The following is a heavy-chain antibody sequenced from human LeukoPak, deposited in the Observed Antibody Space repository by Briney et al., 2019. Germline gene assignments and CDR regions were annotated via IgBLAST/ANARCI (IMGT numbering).Heavy chain of an antibody. V-gene: IGHV3-48*02. D-gene: IGHD6-19*01. Sequence: GGSLRLSCAASGFTFSSYSMSWIRLAPGKGLEWISYISGSSSTIYYADSVKGRFTISRDNAQNSLYLQMNSLRDEDTAVFYCARADSGHYYYLDVWGKGTTVTVSS. CDR2: ISGSSSTI. J-gene: IGHJ6*03. CDR1: GFTFSSYS. CDR3: ARADSGHYYYLDV.